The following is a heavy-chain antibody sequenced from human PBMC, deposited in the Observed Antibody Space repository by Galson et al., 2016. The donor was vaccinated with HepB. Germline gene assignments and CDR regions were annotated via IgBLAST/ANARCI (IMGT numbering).Heavy chain of an antibody. CDR2: IYDTGST. Sequence: TLSLTCTVSGDSINSDTYCWNWIRQHPGKGLEWIGYIYDTGSTYYNPSLKSRLSISVETSKNQLSLKLTSVTAADTAVYYCARFPNWGNWYFDLWGRGTLVTVSS. V-gene: IGHV4-31*03. D-gene: IGHD7-27*01. CDR3: ARFPNWGNWYFDL. J-gene: IGHJ2*01. CDR1: GDSINSDTYC.